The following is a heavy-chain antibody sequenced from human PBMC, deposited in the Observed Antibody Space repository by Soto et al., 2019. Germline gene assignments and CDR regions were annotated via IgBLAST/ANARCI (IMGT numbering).Heavy chain of an antibody. V-gene: IGHV4-4*02. CDR3: AYSTGWYRHDV. CDR2: LLHGGTT. Sequence: QVQLQESGPGLVKPSGTLSLTCAVSGDSISSPKWWTWLRQSPGKGLEWIGDLLHGGTTNYNPSLKSRVTLSVDTSQNQFSLNLTSVTAADTAIYYCAYSTGWYRHDVWGQGTSVTVSS. CDR1: GDSISSPKW. D-gene: IGHD6-19*01. J-gene: IGHJ3*01.